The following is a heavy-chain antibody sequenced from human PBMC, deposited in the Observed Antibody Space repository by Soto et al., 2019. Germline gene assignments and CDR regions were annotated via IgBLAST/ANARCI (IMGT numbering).Heavy chain of an antibody. CDR3: AKGLVGELRSYWYFDL. V-gene: IGHV3-23*01. Sequence: EVQLLESGGGLVQPGGSLRLSCAASGFTFSSYAMSWVCQAPGKGLEWVSAISGSGGSTYYADSVKGRFTISRDNSKNTLYLQMNSLRAEDTAVYYCAKGLVGELRSYWYFDLWGRGTLVTVSS. CDR2: ISGSGGST. J-gene: IGHJ2*01. D-gene: IGHD3-16*01. CDR1: GFTFSSYA.